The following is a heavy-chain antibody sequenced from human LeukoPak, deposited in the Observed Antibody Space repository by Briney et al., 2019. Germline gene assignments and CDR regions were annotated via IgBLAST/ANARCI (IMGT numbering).Heavy chain of an antibody. V-gene: IGHV3-48*03. J-gene: IGHJ4*02. CDR1: GFTFSSYE. D-gene: IGHD2-15*01. CDR2: ISSSGSTI. CDR3: ARIGVYCSGGSCYTYYFDH. Sequence: GGSLRLSCAASGFTFSSYEMNWVRQAPGKGLEWVSYISSSGSTIYYADSVKGRFTISRDNAKNSLYLQMNSLRAEDTAVYYCARIGVYCSGGSCYTYYFDHWGQGTLVTVSS.